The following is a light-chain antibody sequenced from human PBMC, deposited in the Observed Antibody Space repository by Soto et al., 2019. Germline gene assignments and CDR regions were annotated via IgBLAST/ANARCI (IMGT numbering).Light chain of an antibody. J-gene: IGLJ2*01. CDR3: GSYTTSSTVV. CDR1: SSDVGSYPY. V-gene: IGLV2-14*01. Sequence: QSALTQPASVSGSPGQSITISCTGTSSDVGSYPYVSWYQQHPGKAPKLMIYDVNSRPSGVSNRFSGSKSGNTASLTISGLQAEDEADYYCGSYTTSSTVVFGGGTKLT. CDR2: DVN.